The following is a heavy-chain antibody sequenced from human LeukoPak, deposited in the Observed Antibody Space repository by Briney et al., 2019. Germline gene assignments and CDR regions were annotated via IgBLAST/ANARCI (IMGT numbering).Heavy chain of an antibody. D-gene: IGHD6-19*01. Sequence: ASVKVSCKASGYIFINYGVSWVRQAPGQGLEWMGWISAYNGDTNYAQKLQGRVTMTTDTSTSTAYMELTNLRSDDTAVYYCARDPSSTGWYLDYWGQGTLVTVSS. J-gene: IGHJ4*02. CDR2: ISAYNGDT. V-gene: IGHV1-18*01. CDR1: GYIFINYG. CDR3: ARDPSSTGWYLDY.